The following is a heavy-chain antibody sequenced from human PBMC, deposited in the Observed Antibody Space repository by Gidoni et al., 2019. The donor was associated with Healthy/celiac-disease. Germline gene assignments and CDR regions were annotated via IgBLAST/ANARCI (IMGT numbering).Heavy chain of an antibody. V-gene: IGHV1-69*02. J-gene: IGHJ4*02. CDR2: IIPILGIA. CDR1: GGTFSSYT. Sequence: QVQLVQSGAEVKKPGSSVKVSCKASGGTFSSYTISWVRQAPGQGLEWMGRIIPILGIANYAQKFQGRVTITADKSTSTAYMELSSLRSEDTAVYYCARGLFYYDSSGYYSPKYFDYWGQGTLVTVSS. CDR3: ARGLFYYDSSGYYSPKYFDY. D-gene: IGHD3-22*01.